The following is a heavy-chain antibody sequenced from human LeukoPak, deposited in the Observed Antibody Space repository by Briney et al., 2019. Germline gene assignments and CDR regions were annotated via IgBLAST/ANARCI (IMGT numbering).Heavy chain of an antibody. D-gene: IGHD1-26*01. J-gene: IGHJ3*02. CDR2: IYTSGST. CDR1: GGSISSGSYY. Sequence: PSQTLSLTCTVSGGSISSGSYYWSWIRQPAGKGLEWIGRIYTSGSTNYNPSLKSRVTISVDTSKNQYSLKLSSVTAADTAVYYCARDLGYSGSYLDDAFDIWGQRTMVTVSS. CDR3: ARDLGYSGSYLDDAFDI. V-gene: IGHV4-61*02.